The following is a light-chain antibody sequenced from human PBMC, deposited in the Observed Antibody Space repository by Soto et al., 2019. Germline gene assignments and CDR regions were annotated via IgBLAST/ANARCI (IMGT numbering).Light chain of an antibody. V-gene: IGKV2-28*01. J-gene: IGKJ1*01. CDR2: LSS. CDR1: QSLLHRNGYNY. CDR3: MQALQTPRT. Sequence: DIVMTQSPLYLTVTPGESVSISCRSTQSLLHRNGYNYLDWYLQRPGQSPQLLIYLSSNRAPGVPDRFSGSGSGKDFTLKISGVEAGEVGIYYCMQALQTPRTFGQGTKVQIK.